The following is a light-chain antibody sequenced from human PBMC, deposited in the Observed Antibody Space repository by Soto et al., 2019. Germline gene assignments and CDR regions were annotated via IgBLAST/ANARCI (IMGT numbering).Light chain of an antibody. CDR3: CSYAGSYTYV. CDR2: DVS. V-gene: IGLV2-11*01. CDR1: SSDVGGYNY. J-gene: IGLJ1*01. Sequence: QSVLTQPRSVSGSTGQSVTISCTGTSSDVGGYNYVSWYQQHPGKAPKLMIYDVSKRPSGVPDRFSGSKSGNTASLTISGLQAEDEADYYCCSYAGSYTYVFGNGTKGTAL.